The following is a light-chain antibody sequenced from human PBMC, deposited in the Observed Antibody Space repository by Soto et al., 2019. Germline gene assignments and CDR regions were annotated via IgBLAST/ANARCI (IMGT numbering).Light chain of an antibody. Sequence: QSVLTQPPSASGSPGQSVTISCTGTSSDVGGYDYVSWYQQHPGKAPKLMIYEVTYRPSGVSNRFSGSKSGNTASLTISGLQAEDEADYYCSSYTNTNTLWVFGGGTKLTVL. CDR1: SSDVGGYDY. V-gene: IGLV2-14*01. J-gene: IGLJ3*02. CDR3: SSYTNTNTLWV. CDR2: EVT.